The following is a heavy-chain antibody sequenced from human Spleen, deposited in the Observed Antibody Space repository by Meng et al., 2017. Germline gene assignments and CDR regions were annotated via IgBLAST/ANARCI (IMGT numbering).Heavy chain of an antibody. CDR2: VSHDGNSG. CDR3: ARDTAAALDY. V-gene: IGHV3-30-3*01. J-gene: IGHJ4*02. D-gene: IGHD6-13*01. CDR1: GFTFTDYA. Sequence: QIQLVESGGGVVQPGGSLRLSCATSGFTFTDYAMHWVRQAPGKGPEWVAIVSHDGNSGCYADSVKGRFSVSRDNFKNIQFLHMNSLRPEDTAVYYCARDTAAALDYWGQGTLVTVSS.